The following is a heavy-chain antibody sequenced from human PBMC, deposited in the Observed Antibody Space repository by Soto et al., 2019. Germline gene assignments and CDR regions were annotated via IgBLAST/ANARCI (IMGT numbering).Heavy chain of an antibody. J-gene: IGHJ4*02. CDR2: LGGSGDTT. V-gene: IGHV3-23*01. D-gene: IGHD6-19*01. CDR3: AQGGWCDD. Sequence: EVQLLESGGGLVQPGGSPRLSCAASGFTFSTYDMSWVRQAPGKGLEWVSTLGGSGDTTYYADSVRGLFTTSGDISKNPLFLQINSLRADEGVVYYCAQGGWCDDWGQGTVVTVSS. CDR1: GFTFSTYD.